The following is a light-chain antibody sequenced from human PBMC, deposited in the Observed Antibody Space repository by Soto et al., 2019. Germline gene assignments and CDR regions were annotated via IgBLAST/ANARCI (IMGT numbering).Light chain of an antibody. Sequence: EIVMTQSPATLSVSPGERATLSCRASQSVSSNLAGYQQKPGQAPRLLIYGSSTRATGIPARFSGSRSGTEFTLTIRSLQSEDFAVYYCQQYNNWPYTFGQGTKLEIK. CDR1: QSVSSN. J-gene: IGKJ2*01. CDR3: QQYNNWPYT. V-gene: IGKV3-15*01. CDR2: GSS.